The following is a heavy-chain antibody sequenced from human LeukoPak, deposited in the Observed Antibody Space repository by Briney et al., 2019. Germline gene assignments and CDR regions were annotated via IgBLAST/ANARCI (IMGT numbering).Heavy chain of an antibody. D-gene: IGHD6-19*01. Sequence: ASVKVSCKASGYTFTGYYMHWVRQAPGQGLGWMGRINPNSAGTNYAQKFQGRGTITRYTAISTAYMELSRLRSDDTAVYYCASSVPGIAVAGPEYYFDYWGQGTLVTVSS. CDR2: INPNSAGT. CDR3: ASSVPGIAVAGPEYYFDY. CDR1: GYTFTGYY. V-gene: IGHV1-2*06. J-gene: IGHJ4*02.